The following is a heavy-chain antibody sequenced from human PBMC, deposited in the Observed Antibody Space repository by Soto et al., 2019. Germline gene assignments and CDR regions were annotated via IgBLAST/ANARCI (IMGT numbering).Heavy chain of an antibody. CDR3: VTLTTTGADY. CDR1: GGTFSSYS. J-gene: IGHJ4*02. V-gene: IGHV1-69*02. Sequence: ASVKVSCKASGGTFSSYSISWVRQAPGQGLEWMGRIIPILAISNYAQKFQDRVTITADKSTGTTYMEVNSLRSEDTAVYYCVTLTTTGADYWGQGTLVTVSS. D-gene: IGHD1-1*01. CDR2: IIPILAIS.